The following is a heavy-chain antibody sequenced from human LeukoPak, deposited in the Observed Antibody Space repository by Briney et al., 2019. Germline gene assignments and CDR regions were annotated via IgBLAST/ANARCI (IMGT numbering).Heavy chain of an antibody. CDR1: GFTFSSYG. J-gene: IGHJ3*02. CDR2: IRYDGSNK. Sequence: VGSLRLSCAASGFTFSSYGMHWVRQAPGKGLEWVAFIRYDGSNKYYADSVKCRFTISRDNSKNTLYLQMNSLRAEDTAVYYCAKTIVVVTDAFDIWGQGTMVTVSS. V-gene: IGHV3-30*02. D-gene: IGHD3-22*01. CDR3: AKTIVVVTDAFDI.